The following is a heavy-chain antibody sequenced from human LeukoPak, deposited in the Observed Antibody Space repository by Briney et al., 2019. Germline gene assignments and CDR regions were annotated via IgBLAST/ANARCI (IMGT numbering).Heavy chain of an antibody. CDR3: AREYSSLVARTFDI. D-gene: IGHD6-13*01. V-gene: IGHV4-59*01. CDR1: GGSISSYY. J-gene: IGHJ3*02. Sequence: SETLSLTCTVSGGSISSYYWSWIRQPPGKGLEWIGYIYYSGSTNYNPSLKSRVTISVDTSKNPFSLKLSSVTAADTAVYYCAREYSSLVARTFDIWGQGTMVTVSS. CDR2: IYYSGST.